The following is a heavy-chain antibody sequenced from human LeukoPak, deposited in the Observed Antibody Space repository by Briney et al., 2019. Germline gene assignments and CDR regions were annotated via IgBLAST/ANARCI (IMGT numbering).Heavy chain of an antibody. V-gene: IGHV4-59*08. Sequence: SETLSLTCTVSGGSISGYYWSWIRQSPGKGLEWIAYVYSSGSTNYNPSLYSRVTISLGTSKNQFSLKLSSVTAADTAVYFCARSGTRSGGAFDIWGQGTLVTVSS. CDR3: ARSGTRSGGAFDI. CDR1: GGSISGYY. J-gene: IGHJ3*02. CDR2: VYSSGST. D-gene: IGHD4-23*01.